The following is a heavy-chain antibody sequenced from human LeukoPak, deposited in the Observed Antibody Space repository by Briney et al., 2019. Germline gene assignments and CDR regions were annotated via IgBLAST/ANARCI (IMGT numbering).Heavy chain of an antibody. CDR1: GFTFSSYG. D-gene: IGHD3-22*01. J-gene: IGHJ4*02. CDR3: AKSGGHVRYASSDSTLDY. V-gene: IGHV3-30*02. Sequence: PGGSLRLSCAASGFTFSSYGMHWVRQAPGKGLEWVAFIRYEGSNKYYADSGKGRFTISRANSKNTLYLQMNSLRAEDTACYYLAKSGGHVRYASSDSTLDYWGQGTLVTVSS. CDR2: IRYEGSNK.